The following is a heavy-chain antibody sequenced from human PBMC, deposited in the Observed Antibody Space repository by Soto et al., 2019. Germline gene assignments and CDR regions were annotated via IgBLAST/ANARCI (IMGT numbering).Heavy chain of an antibody. D-gene: IGHD6-6*01. V-gene: IGHV1-18*04. Sequence: GASVKVSCKASGYTFTTYGINWVRQAPGQGLEWMGWISTYDGNTNYAQRVQGRVTMTRDTSTSTAYMELWNPRSDDTAMYYCTRGSPQYRSSSFDFWGQGTLVTVSS. J-gene: IGHJ4*02. CDR2: ISTYDGNT. CDR3: TRGSPQYRSSSFDF. CDR1: GYTFTTYG.